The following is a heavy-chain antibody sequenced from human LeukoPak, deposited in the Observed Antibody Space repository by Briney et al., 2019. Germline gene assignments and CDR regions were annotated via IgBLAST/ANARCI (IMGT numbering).Heavy chain of an antibody. D-gene: IGHD1-26*01. CDR2: VYYSGST. V-gene: IGHV4-59*01. CDR1: GGSLSSYY. J-gene: IGHJ4*02. CDR3: AGHVGSGSYYADY. Sequence: SETLSLTCTVSGGSLSSYYWSWIRQPPGKGLEWIGYVYYSGSTNCNPSLKSRVTISVDTSKNQFSLKLTSVTAADTAVYYCAGHVGSGSYYADYWGQGTLVTVSS.